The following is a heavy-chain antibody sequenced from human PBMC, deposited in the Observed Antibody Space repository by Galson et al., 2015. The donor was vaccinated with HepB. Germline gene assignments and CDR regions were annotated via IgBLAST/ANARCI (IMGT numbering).Heavy chain of an antibody. V-gene: IGHV3-48*04. CDR1: GFTFSSYY. CDR3: AGDFWWGVLVYYGIDV. J-gene: IGHJ6*02. CDR2: ISSSSSTI. Sequence: SLRLSCAASGFTFSSYYMNWVRQAPGKGLEWVSYISSSSSTIYYADTVKGGFTITRDNANNYLYLHMISLRAEDTAVYYCAGDFWWGVLVYYGIDVWGQGTLVTVSS. D-gene: IGHD3-3*01.